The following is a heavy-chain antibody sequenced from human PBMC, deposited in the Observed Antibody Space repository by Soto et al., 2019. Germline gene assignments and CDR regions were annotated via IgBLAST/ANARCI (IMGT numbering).Heavy chain of an antibody. D-gene: IGHD6-13*01. V-gene: IGHV3-48*01. J-gene: IGHJ4*02. Sequence: EVQLVESGGGLVQPGGSLRLSCAASGFTFSFYSMNWVRQAPGKGLEWVSYISSTSSTIYYADSAKGRFTISRDNXKTSLYLQMNSLRGEDAAVYYCARVPIAADEHFDYWGQGALVTVSS. CDR1: GFTFSFYS. CDR3: ARVPIAADEHFDY. CDR2: ISSTSSTI.